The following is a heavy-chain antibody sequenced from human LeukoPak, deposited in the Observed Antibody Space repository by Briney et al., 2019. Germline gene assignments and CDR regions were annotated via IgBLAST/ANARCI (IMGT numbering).Heavy chain of an antibody. J-gene: IGHJ3*02. CDR2: IDYSEST. CDR1: GGSISSYY. V-gene: IGHV4-59*01. Sequence: SETLSLTCTVSGGSISSYYWNWIRQPPGKGMEWIGYIDYSESTNYNPSLKSRVTISVDTSKNQFSLKLNSVTAADTAVYYCARGRRSSGRHDASDIWGQGTLVTVSS. D-gene: IGHD6-25*01. CDR3: ARGRRSSGRHDASDI.